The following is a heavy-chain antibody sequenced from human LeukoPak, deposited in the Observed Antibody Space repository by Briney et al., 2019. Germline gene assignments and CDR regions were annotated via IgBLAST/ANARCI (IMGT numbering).Heavy chain of an antibody. V-gene: IGHV3-9*01. CDR2: ISWSSGSI. Sequence: GGSLRLSCAASGFTFDDYAMHWVRQAPGKGLEWVSGISWSSGSIGYADSVKGRFTISRDNAKNSLYLQMNSLRAEDTALYYCAKGLRLQSLDYWGQGTLVTVSS. CDR3: AKGLRLQSLDY. D-gene: IGHD4-11*01. J-gene: IGHJ4*02. CDR1: GFTFDDYA.